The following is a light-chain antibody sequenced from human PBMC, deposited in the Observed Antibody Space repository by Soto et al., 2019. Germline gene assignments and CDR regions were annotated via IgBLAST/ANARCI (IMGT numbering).Light chain of an antibody. CDR3: QQYGHSPLT. V-gene: IGKV3-20*01. CDR2: AAS. J-gene: IGKJ4*01. CDR1: QSVHSHF. Sequence: EIVLTQSPGTLSLSPGERATLSCRASQSVHSHFFDWYQQKPGQAPRLLIYAASTRATGIRARFSGSGSGTDCTLTISRLEPEDFAAYYSQQYGHSPLTFGGGNKVEIK.